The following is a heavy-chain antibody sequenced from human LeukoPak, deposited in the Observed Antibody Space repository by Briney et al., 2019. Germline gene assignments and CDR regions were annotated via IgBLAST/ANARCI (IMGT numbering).Heavy chain of an antibody. J-gene: IGHJ6*03. V-gene: IGHV4-59*01. CDR3: ARGRVSSSTWYSTYYYYFYMDV. CDR1: DDSITMYY. Sequence: SEALSLTCSVSDDSITMYYWTWIRQPPGKGLEWIGYVDHTGSTNFNPSLNGRVSISRDTTNNLFSLRLRSVTAADTAVYFCARGRVSSSTWYSTYYYYFYMDVWGKGTTVTVSS. D-gene: IGHD1-1*01. CDR2: VDHTGST.